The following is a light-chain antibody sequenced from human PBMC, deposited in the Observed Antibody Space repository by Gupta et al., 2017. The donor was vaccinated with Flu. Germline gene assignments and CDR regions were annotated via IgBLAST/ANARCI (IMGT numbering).Light chain of an antibody. CDR2: ATS. J-gene: IGKJ1*01. Sequence: DIQMTQSPSSLSASVGDRITITCRASQSINNYLNWYRQKPGEAPDLLIYATSTLQSGVPSRFSGSGSGTEFTLTISSLQPEDFATYYCQQSYNSLWTFGQGTKVEIK. CDR1: QSINNY. V-gene: IGKV1-39*01. CDR3: QQSYNSLWT.